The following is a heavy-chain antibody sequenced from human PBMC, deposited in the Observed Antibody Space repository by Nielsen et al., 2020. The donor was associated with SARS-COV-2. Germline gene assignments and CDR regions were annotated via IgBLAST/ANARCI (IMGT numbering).Heavy chain of an antibody. D-gene: IGHD6-13*01. J-gene: IGHJ6*02. CDR2: ISGSGGST. CDR3: AKIDSSSWLYYYYGMDV. V-gene: IGHV3-23*01. Sequence: GGSLRLSCAASGFTFSSYAMSWVRQAPGKGLEWVSAISGSGGSTYYADSVKGRFTISRDNSKNTLYLQMNSLRAEDTAVYYCAKIDSSSWLYYYYGMDVWGQGTTVTVSS. CDR1: GFTFSSYA.